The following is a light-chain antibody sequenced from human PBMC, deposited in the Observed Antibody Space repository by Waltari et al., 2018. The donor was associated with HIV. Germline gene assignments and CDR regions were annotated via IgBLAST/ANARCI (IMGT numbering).Light chain of an antibody. Sequence: QTVVTQEPSFSVSPGGTVTPTFCLSSGSVSTSYSPNWYQQTPGQAPRTLIHSTNTRSSGVPDRFSGSIVGNKAALTITGAQADDESDYYCVLYMGSGLWVFGGGTKLTVL. CDR2: STN. V-gene: IGLV8-61*01. CDR3: VLYMGSGLWV. J-gene: IGLJ3*02. CDR1: SGSVSTSYS.